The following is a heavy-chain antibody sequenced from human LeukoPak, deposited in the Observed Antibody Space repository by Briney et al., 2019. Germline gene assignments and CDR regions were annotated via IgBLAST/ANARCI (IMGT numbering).Heavy chain of an antibody. J-gene: IGHJ5*01. Sequence: PSETLSLTCTVSGGYFSYYYWTWIRQPPGKRLEWIGYIYYGGSTSYNPSLKSRVSISVDTSKNQFSLKLSSVTAADTAVYYCARARGIAARVDSWGQGTLVTVSS. CDR2: IYYGGST. CDR3: ARARGIAARVDS. V-gene: IGHV4-59*01. D-gene: IGHD6-6*01. CDR1: GGYFSYYY.